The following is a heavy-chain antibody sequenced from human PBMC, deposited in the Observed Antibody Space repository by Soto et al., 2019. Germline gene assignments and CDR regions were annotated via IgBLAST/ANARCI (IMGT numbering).Heavy chain of an antibody. Sequence: QVQLVESGGGVVQPGRSLRLSCAASGFTFSSYGMHWVRQAPGKGLERVAVISYDGSNKYYADSVKGRFTISRDNSKNTLYLQMNSLRAEDTAVYYCAKDSGYSYGNFDYWGQGTLVTVSS. CDR1: GFTFSSYG. V-gene: IGHV3-30*18. CDR3: AKDSGYSYGNFDY. CDR2: ISYDGSNK. J-gene: IGHJ4*02. D-gene: IGHD5-18*01.